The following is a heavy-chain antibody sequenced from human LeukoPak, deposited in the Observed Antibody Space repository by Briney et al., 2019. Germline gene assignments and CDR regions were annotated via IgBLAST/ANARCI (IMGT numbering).Heavy chain of an antibody. CDR1: GFTFSSYE. CDR3: ARGYYYDSSGFDY. CDR2: ISSSGSTI. Sequence: GGSLRLSCAASGFTFSSYEMNWVRQAPGKGLEWVSYISSSGSTIYYADSVRGRFTIPRDNSKNTLYLQMNSLRAEDTAVYYCARGYYYDSSGFDYWGQGTLVTVSS. D-gene: IGHD3-22*01. V-gene: IGHV3-48*03. J-gene: IGHJ4*02.